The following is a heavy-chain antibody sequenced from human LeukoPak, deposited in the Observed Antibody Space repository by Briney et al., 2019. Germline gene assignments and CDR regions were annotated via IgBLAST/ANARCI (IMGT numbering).Heavy chain of an antibody. CDR1: GYTFTGYY. J-gene: IGHJ3*02. D-gene: IGHD3-22*01. V-gene: IGHV1-2*02. CDR2: INPNSGGT. Sequence: ASVKVSCKASGYTFTGYYLHWVRQAPGQGLDWMGWINPNSGGTYYAQKFQGRVTMTRDTSISTAYMELCRLTSDDTAVYYCVRPLFYYNSNGYYYAFDIWGQGTMVTVSS. CDR3: VRPLFYYNSNGYYYAFDI.